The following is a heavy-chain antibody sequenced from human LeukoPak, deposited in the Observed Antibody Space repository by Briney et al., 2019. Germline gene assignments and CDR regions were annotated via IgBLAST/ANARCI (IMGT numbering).Heavy chain of an antibody. CDR3: ATDLSGFDAFDI. Sequence: ASVKVSCKASGYTFTSYYMHWVRQAPGKGLEWMGGFDPEDGETIYAQKFQGRVTMTEDTSTDTAYMELSSLRSEDTAVYYCATDLSGFDAFDIWGQGTMVTVSS. J-gene: IGHJ3*02. D-gene: IGHD3-22*01. CDR1: GYTFTSYY. CDR2: FDPEDGET. V-gene: IGHV1-24*01.